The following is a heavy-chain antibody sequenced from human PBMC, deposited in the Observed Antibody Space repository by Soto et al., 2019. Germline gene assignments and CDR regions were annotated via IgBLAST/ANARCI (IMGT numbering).Heavy chain of an antibody. J-gene: IGHJ4*02. Sequence: PSETLSLTCTVSGGSISSSSYYWGWIRQPPGKGLEWIGSIYYSGTTYYNPSLKSRVTISVDTSKNQFSLKLSSVTAADTAVYYCARYRGYYDILTGYYTELNFDYWGQGTLVTVSS. CDR2: IYYSGTT. V-gene: IGHV4-39*01. D-gene: IGHD3-9*01. CDR1: GGSISSSSYY. CDR3: ARYRGYYDILTGYYTELNFDY.